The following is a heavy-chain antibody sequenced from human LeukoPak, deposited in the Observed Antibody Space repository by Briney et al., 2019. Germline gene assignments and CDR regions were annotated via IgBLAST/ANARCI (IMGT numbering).Heavy chain of an antibody. V-gene: IGHV3-23*01. D-gene: IGHD5-12*01. J-gene: IGHJ3*02. CDR2: ISGGGRNT. CDR1: GFTFSSHW. CDR3: VKDSVRGYSGYGNDGFEI. Sequence: PGGSLTPSCAASGFTFSSHWMYWVRQAPGKGLEWVSAISGGGRNTNYADSVKGRFTLSRDNSKNMLYLQMNSLRAEDTAVYYCVKDSVRGYSGYGNDGFEIWGQGTMVTVSS.